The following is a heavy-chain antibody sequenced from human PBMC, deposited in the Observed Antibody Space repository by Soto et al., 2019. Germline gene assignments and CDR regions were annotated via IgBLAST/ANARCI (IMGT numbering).Heavy chain of an antibody. V-gene: IGHV4-59*08. Sequence: QVQLQESGPGLVKPSETLSLTCTVSGGSVSSYYWSWIRQPPGKGLEWIGYIYYSGGTNYNPSLKSRVTISVDTSKNQFSLKLSSVTAADTAVYYCARSENWFDPWGQGTLVTVSS. CDR1: GGSVSSYY. CDR3: ARSENWFDP. J-gene: IGHJ5*02. CDR2: IYYSGGT.